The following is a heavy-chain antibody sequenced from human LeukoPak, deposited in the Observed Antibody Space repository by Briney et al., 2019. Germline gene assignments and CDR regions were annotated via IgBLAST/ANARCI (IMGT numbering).Heavy chain of an antibody. CDR2: IWYDGSNK. CDR3: ARELLWFGELSRPMGY. D-gene: IGHD3-10*01. Sequence: GGSLRLSCAASGFIFSSYGMHWVRQAPGKGLEWVAVIWYDGSNKYYADSVKGRFTISRDNSKNTLYLQMNSLRAEDTAVYYCARELLWFGELSRPMGYWGQGFLVTVSS. J-gene: IGHJ4*02. CDR1: GFIFSSYG. V-gene: IGHV3-33*01.